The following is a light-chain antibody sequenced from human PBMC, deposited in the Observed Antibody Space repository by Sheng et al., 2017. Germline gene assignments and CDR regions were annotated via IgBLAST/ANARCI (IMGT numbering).Light chain of an antibody. J-gene: IGKJ4*01. CDR1: QDISNY. V-gene: IGKV1-27*01. CDR2: AAS. CDR3: QQYHSLPPT. Sequence: DIQMTQSPSSLSVSVGDRVTITCRASQDISNYLAWYQQKPGKVPKLLIYAASTLQSGVPSRFSGSGSGTDFTLTISSLQPEDVATYYCQQYHSLPPTFGGGTKVE.